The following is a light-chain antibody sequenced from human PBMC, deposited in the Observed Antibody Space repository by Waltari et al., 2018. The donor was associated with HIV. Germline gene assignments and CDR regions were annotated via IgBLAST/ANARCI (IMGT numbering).Light chain of an antibody. CDR2: GNS. V-gene: IGLV1-40*01. J-gene: IGLJ3*02. CDR3: QSYDSSLSVWV. Sequence: QSVLTQPPSVSGAPGQRVTISCTGSSSNIGAGDDDQRYQQIPGTAPKLLIYGNSHRPSGVPDRFSGSKSGTSASLAITGLQAEDEADYYCQSYDSSLSVWVFGGGTKLTVL. CDR1: SSNIGAGDD.